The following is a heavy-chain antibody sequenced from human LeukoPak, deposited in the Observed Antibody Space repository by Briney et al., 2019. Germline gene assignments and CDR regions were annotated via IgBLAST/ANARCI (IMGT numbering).Heavy chain of an antibody. D-gene: IGHD3/OR15-3a*01. CDR2: ISGSGGGT. CDR3: AREEASGTY. J-gene: IGHJ4*02. V-gene: IGHV3-23*01. CDR1: GFTFSSFA. Sequence: GGSLRLSCAASGFTFSSFAMSWVRQAPGKGLEWVSAISGSGGGTYYAKSVQGRFTISRDNSKNTLYLQMISLRTEDTAVYYCAREEASGTYWGQGTLVTVSS.